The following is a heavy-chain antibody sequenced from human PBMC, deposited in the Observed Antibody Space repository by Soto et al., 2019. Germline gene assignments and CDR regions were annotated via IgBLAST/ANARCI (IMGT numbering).Heavy chain of an antibody. J-gene: IGHJ5*02. V-gene: IGHV4-31*03. CDR1: GGSISSGGYY. D-gene: IGHD2-8*01. Sequence: SETLSLTCTVSGGSISSGGYYWSWIRQHPGKGLEWIGYIYYSGSTYYNPSLKSRVTISVDTSKNQFSLKLSSVTAADTAVYYCARVKSGLFYRDWFDPWGQGTLVTVSS. CDR2: IYYSGST. CDR3: ARVKSGLFYRDWFDP.